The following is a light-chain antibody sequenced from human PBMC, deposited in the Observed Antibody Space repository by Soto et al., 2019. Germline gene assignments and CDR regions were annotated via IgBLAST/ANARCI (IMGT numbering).Light chain of an antibody. CDR3: QQLNSYPFT. CDR1: QGISSY. Sequence: DIQWTESPSFLSASVGARVTITCRASQGISSYFAWYQQKPEQAPKLLIYAASTLQWGVPSSFRGSGSGTEGTLTLNSLQPEDFATYACQQLNSYPFTFAGRTKVEI. CDR2: AAS. V-gene: IGKV1-9*01. J-gene: IGKJ4*02.